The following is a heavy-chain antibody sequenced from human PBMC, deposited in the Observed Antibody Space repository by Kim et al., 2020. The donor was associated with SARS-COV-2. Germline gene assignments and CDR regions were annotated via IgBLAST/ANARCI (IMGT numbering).Heavy chain of an antibody. Sequence: ASVKVSCKASGYTFINYVMHWVRQAPGQRPEWMGLISIGNDNTKFSQKFQGRVTITRDTSASTASMELTSLRSEDTAIYYCARGSGWAFDYWGQGTLVTV. CDR2: ISIGNDNT. D-gene: IGHD6-19*01. CDR3: ARGSGWAFDY. CDR1: GYTFINYV. V-gene: IGHV1-3*04. J-gene: IGHJ4*02.